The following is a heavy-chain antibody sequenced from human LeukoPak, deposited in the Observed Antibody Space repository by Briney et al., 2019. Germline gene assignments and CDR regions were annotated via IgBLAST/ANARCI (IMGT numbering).Heavy chain of an antibody. Sequence: ASVKVSCKASGYAFTSYGINWVRQAPGQGLEWMGWISAYNGNPNYAQKFQGSVTMTTDTSTSIAYMEPRSLRSDDTAVYYCARVSLSGSSSSAGMDYWGQGTRVTVSS. J-gene: IGHJ4*02. CDR3: ARVSLSGSSSSAGMDY. D-gene: IGHD6-6*01. V-gene: IGHV1-18*01. CDR2: ISAYNGNP. CDR1: GYAFTSYG.